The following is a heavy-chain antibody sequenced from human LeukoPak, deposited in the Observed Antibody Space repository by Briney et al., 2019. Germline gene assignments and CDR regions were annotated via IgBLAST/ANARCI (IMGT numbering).Heavy chain of an antibody. CDR1: GGSFSGYY. Sequence: SETLSLTCAVYGGSFSGYYWSWIRQPPGKGLEWIGEINHSGSTNYNPSLKSRVTISVDTSKNQFSLKLSSVTAADTAVYYCARERWELLKGYYFDYWGQGTLVTVSS. J-gene: IGHJ4*02. CDR3: ARERWELLKGYYFDY. CDR2: INHSGST. V-gene: IGHV4-34*01. D-gene: IGHD1-26*01.